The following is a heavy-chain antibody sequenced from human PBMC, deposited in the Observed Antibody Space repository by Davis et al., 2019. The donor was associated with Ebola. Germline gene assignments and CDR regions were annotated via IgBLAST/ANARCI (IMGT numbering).Heavy chain of an antibody. CDR1: GGSISSYY. CDR2: LYYSGNT. D-gene: IGHD2-15*01. V-gene: IGHV4-59*01. CDR3: ARGLVVVAATYFDY. J-gene: IGHJ4*02. Sequence: MPGGSLRLSCTVSGGSISSYYWSWIPQPPGKGLEWIGYLYYSGNTNYNPSLKSRVTISVDTSKNQFSLKLSSVTAADTAVYYCARGLVVVAATYFDYWGQGTLVTVSS.